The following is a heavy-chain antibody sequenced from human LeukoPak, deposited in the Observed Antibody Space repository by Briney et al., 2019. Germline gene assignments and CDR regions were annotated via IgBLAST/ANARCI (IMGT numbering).Heavy chain of an antibody. CDR3: TRQPQGTGTVDY. D-gene: IGHD3/OR15-3a*01. V-gene: IGHV3-73*01. J-gene: IGHJ4*01. CDR1: GFIFSDSP. CDR2: VRSKDDGYAT. Sequence: QSGGSLKLSCAASGFIFSDSPIHWVRQASGNGLEWVGRVRSKDDGYATGYAASVKGRFTISRDDSKNMVYLQMNSLKTEDTAVYYCTRQPQGTGTVDYWGQGTLVTVPS.